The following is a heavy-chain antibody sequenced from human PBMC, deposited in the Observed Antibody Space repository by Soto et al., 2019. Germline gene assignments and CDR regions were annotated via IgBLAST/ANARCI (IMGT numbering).Heavy chain of an antibody. V-gene: IGHV4-39*01. J-gene: IGHJ5*02. CDR1: GGSISSSSYY. CDR2: IYYSGST. D-gene: IGHD3-16*01. Sequence: QLQLQESGPGLVKPSETLSLTCTVSGGSISSSSYYWGWIRQPPGKGLEWIGSIYYSGSTYYNPSLKSRLTISVDTSKNQFSLKLSSVTAADTAVYYCARHGGDYGWFDPWGQGTLVTVSS. CDR3: ARHGGDYGWFDP.